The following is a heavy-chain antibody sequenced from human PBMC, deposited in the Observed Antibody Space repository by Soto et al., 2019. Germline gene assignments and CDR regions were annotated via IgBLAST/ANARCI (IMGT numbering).Heavy chain of an antibody. J-gene: IGHJ3*02. V-gene: IGHV3-30-3*01. CDR1: GFTFSSYA. CDR3: ARGGNYYDSSGYYGWPHAFDI. Sequence: QVQLVESGGGVVQPGRSLRLSCAASGFTFSSYAMHWVRQAPGKGLEWVAVISYDGSNKYYADSVKGRFTISRDNSKNTLYLQMNSLRAEDTAVYYCARGGNYYDSSGYYGWPHAFDIWGQGTMVTVSS. D-gene: IGHD3-22*01. CDR2: ISYDGSNK.